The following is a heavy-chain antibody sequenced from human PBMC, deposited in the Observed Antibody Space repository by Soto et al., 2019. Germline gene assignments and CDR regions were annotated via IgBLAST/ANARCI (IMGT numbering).Heavy chain of an antibody. CDR1: VGSVSRGRYY. CDR3: ARENGNEKYYYSGMDV. J-gene: IGHJ6*02. Sequence: LSLTYTVPVGSVSRGRYYSSWIRKHPGKGLEWIGYIYYSGSTYYNPSLKSRVTISVDTSKNQFSLKLSSVTAAETAVYYCARENGNEKYYYSGMDVWRQGTTVTVSX. V-gene: IGHV4-31*03. CDR2: IYYSGST. D-gene: IGHD1-1*01.